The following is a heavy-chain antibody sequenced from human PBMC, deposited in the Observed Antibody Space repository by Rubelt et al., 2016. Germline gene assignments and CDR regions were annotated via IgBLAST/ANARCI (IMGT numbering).Heavy chain of an antibody. Sequence: QPQLQESGPGLVKPSETLSLTCTVSGGSISTSTYYWGWIRQPPGKGLEWIGSISYSGSTYYNPSLKSRVTMYVDTSKNQFSRRLNSVTAADTAVYYCARLEYSSGWYPHYWGQGTLVTVSS. J-gene: IGHJ4*02. CDR1: GGSISTSTYY. CDR3: ARLEYSSGWYPHY. D-gene: IGHD6-19*01. CDR2: ISYSGST. V-gene: IGHV4-39*01.